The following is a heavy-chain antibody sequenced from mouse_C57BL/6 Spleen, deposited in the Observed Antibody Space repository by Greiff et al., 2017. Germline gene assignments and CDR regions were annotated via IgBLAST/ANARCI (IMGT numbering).Heavy chain of an antibody. V-gene: IGHV1-54*01. CDR3: AKETADSSGYVFDY. CDR1: GYAFTNYL. J-gene: IGHJ2*01. D-gene: IGHD3-2*02. CDR2: INPGSGGT. Sequence: QVQLQQSGAELVRPGTSVKVSCKASGYAFTNYLIEWVKQRPGQGLEWIGVINPGSGGTTYNEKFKGKATLTADKSSSTAYMQLSSVTSEDSAVYFCAKETADSSGYVFDYWGQGTTLTVSS.